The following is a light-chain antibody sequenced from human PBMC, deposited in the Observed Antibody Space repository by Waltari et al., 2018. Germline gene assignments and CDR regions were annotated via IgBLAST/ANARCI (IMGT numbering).Light chain of an antibody. Sequence: QSALTQPASVSGSPGQSITISCTGSSSDVGSSSLVPWYQQHPGKAPKLMIYEGSKRPSGVSNRFSGSKSGNTASLTISGLQAEDEADYYCCSYAGSSPWVFGGGTKLTVL. V-gene: IGLV2-23*01. CDR3: CSYAGSSPWV. J-gene: IGLJ3*02. CDR1: SSDVGSSSL. CDR2: EGS.